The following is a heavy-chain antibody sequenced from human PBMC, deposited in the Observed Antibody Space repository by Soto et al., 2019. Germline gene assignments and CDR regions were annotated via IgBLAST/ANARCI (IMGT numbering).Heavy chain of an antibody. Sequence: SVKVSCKASAGTFMNHAISWLRQAPVQGLEWMGGIIPMFSITNYAQEFQGRVTITADESTTTAYMELSSLRSEDTAVYYCAPLQPSEITGRPGMDAWGQGTTVTVSS. CDR1: AGTFMNHA. J-gene: IGHJ6*02. V-gene: IGHV1-69*13. CDR3: APLQPSEITGRPGMDA. D-gene: IGHD6-6*01. CDR2: IIPMFSIT.